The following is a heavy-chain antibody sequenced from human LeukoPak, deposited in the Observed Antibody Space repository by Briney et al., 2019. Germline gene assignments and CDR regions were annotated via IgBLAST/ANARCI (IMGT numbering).Heavy chain of an antibody. CDR3: ARESIVVVPAATYNWFDP. CDR2: IYYSGST. Sequence: SETLSLTCTVSGGSISSSSYYWGWIRQPPGKGLEWIGSIYYSGSTYYNPSLKSRVTISVDTSKNQFSLKLSSVTAADTAVYYCARESIVVVPAATYNWFDPWGQGTLVTVSS. V-gene: IGHV4-39*07. CDR1: GGSISSSSYY. D-gene: IGHD2-2*01. J-gene: IGHJ5*02.